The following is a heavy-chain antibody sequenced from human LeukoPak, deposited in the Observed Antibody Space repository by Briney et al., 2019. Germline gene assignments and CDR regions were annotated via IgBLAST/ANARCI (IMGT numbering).Heavy chain of an antibody. CDR3: VKPYGYYYMDV. CDR1: GFTFSTYG. V-gene: IGHV3-30*18. Sequence: GSLRLSCAASGFTFSTYGMHWVRQAPGKGLEWVAVIAYDGSNRYNEDFVKGRFTISRDNSKNTLYLQMNSLRAEDTAVYYCVKPYGYYYMDVWGKGTTVTVSS. D-gene: IGHD4-17*01. J-gene: IGHJ6*03. CDR2: IAYDGSNR.